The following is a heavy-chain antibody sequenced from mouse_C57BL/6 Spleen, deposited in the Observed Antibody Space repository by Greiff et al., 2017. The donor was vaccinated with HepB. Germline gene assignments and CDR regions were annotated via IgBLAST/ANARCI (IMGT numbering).Heavy chain of an antibody. CDR1: GYTFTSYD. CDR2: IYPRDGST. Sequence: VQLQQSGPELVKPGASVKLSCKASGYTFTSYDINWVKQRPGQGLEWIGWIYPRDGSTKYNEKFKGKVTLTVDTSSSTAYMELHSLTSEDSAVYFCAREGIYYYGRGFAYWGQGTLVTVSA. CDR3: AREGIYYYGRGFAY. J-gene: IGHJ3*01. V-gene: IGHV1-85*01. D-gene: IGHD1-1*01.